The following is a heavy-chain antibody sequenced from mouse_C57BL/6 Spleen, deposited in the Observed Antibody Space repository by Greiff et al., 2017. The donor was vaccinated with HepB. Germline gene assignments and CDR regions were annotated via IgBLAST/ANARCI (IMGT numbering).Heavy chain of an antibody. V-gene: IGHV1-81*01. CDR1: GYTFTSYG. J-gene: IGHJ3*01. CDR2: IYPRSGNT. CDR3: ARLGDYDPAY. D-gene: IGHD2-4*01. Sequence: VQLVESGAELARPGASVKLSCKASGYTFTSYGISWVKQRTGQGLEWIGEIYPRSGNTYYNEKFKGKATLTADKSSSTAYMELRSLTSEDSAVYFCARLGDYDPAYWGQGTLVTVSA.